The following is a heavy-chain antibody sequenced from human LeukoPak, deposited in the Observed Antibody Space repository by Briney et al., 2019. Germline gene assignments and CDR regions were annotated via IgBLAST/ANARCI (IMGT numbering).Heavy chain of an antibody. D-gene: IGHD6-13*01. CDR3: ARDYSSPGNFDY. J-gene: IGHJ4*02. Sequence: ETLSLTCTVAGGSISSYYWSWIRQPPGKGLEWVSSISSSSSYIYYADSVKGRFTIYRDNAKNSLYLQMNSLRAEDTAVYYCARDYSSPGNFDYWGQGTLVTVSS. V-gene: IGHV3-21*01. CDR2: ISSSSSYI. CDR1: GGSISSYY.